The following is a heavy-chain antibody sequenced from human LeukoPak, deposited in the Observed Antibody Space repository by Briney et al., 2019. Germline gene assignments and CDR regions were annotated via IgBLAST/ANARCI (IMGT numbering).Heavy chain of an antibody. CDR1: GGSFSGYY. D-gene: IGHD3-10*01. Sequence: KTSETLSLTCAVYGGSFSGYYWSWIRQPPGKGLEWIGEINHSGSTNYNPSLKSRVTISVDTSKNQFSLKLSSVTAADTAVYYCALYYYGYNWFDPWGQGTLVTVSS. J-gene: IGHJ5*02. V-gene: IGHV4-34*01. CDR3: ALYYYGYNWFDP. CDR2: INHSGST.